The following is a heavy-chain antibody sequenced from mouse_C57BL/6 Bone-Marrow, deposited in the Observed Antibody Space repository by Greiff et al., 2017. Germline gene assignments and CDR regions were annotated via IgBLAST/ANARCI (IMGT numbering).Heavy chain of an antibody. CDR2: IRSKSNNYAT. D-gene: IGHD2-5*01. CDR1: GFSFNTYA. CDR3: VRHNSNYWYFDV. V-gene: IGHV10-1*01. J-gene: IGHJ1*03. Sequence: EVMLVESGGGLVQPKGSLKLSCAASGFSFNTYAMNWVRQAPGQGLEWVARIRSKSNNYATYYADSVKDRFTISRDDSESMLYLQMNNLKTEDTAMYYCVRHNSNYWYFDVWGTGTTVTVSS.